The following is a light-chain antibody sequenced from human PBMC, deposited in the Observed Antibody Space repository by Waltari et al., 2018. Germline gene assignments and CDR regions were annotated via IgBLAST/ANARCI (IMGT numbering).Light chain of an antibody. Sequence: EIILTQSPGTLSLSPGERATLSCRASQSVSSTYVGWYQQKSGQAPRLVIYGGSSRATGIPDRFSGSASGTDFTLTISRLEPEDVATYYCQQLNSFPRTFGQGTKV. CDR2: GGS. J-gene: IGKJ1*01. CDR3: QQLNSFPRT. CDR1: QSVSSTY. V-gene: IGKV3-20*01.